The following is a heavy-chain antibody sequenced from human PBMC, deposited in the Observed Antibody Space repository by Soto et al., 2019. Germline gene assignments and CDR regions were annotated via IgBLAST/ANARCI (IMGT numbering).Heavy chain of an antibody. CDR2: ISGSGGST. D-gene: IGHD3-22*01. J-gene: IGHJ4*02. CDR3: AKDQNYDDSSGYTFDY. Sequence: PGVSLRLSCAASGFTFSSYAMSWVRQAPGKGLEWVSAISGSGGSTYYADSVKGRFTISRDNSKNTLYLQMNSLRAEDTAVYYCAKDQNYDDSSGYTFDYWGQGTLVTVSS. V-gene: IGHV3-23*01. CDR1: GFTFSSYA.